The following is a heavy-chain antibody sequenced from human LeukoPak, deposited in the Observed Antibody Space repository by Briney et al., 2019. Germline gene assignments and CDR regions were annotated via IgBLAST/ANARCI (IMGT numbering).Heavy chain of an antibody. V-gene: IGHV1-8*01. CDR3: ARGRVRWTLRYYYYGMDV. Sequence: ASVNVSCKASGYTFTSYDINWVRQATGQGLEWMGWMNPNSGNTGYAQKFQGRVTMTRNTSISTAYMELSSLRSEDTAVYYCARGRVRWTLRYYYYGMDVWGQGTTVTVSS. CDR1: GYTFTSYD. J-gene: IGHJ6*02. D-gene: IGHD4-23*01. CDR2: MNPNSGNT.